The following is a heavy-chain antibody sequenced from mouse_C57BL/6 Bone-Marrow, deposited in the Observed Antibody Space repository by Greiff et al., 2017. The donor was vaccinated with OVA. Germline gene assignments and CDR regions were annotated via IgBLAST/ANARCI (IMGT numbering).Heavy chain of an antibody. J-gene: IGHJ2*01. CDR3: AREGFYGSAAY. D-gene: IGHD1-1*01. Sequence: VKLMESGAELVRPGASVKLSCKASGYTFTDYYINWVKQRPGQGLEWIARIYPGSGNTYYNEKFKGKATLTAEKSSSTAYMQLSSLTSEDSAVYFCAREGFYGSAAYWGQGTTLTVSS. CDR1: GYTFTDYY. CDR2: IYPGSGNT. V-gene: IGHV1-76*01.